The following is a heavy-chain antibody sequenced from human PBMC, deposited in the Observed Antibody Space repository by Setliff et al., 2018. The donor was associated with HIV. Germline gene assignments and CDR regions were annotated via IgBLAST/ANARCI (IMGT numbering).Heavy chain of an antibody. J-gene: IGHJ6*03. CDR3: ARVQTMAVAGTQYYYMDV. CDR1: GYNFTSHD. D-gene: IGHD6-19*01. Sequence: ASVKVSCKASGYNFTSHDINWVRQAPGQGLEWMGWMNPKSGNTGYARKFQGRVTMTRKTSISTAYMELRSLRSEDTAVYYCARVQTMAVAGTQYYYMDVWGKGTTVTVSS. V-gene: IGHV1-8*01. CDR2: MNPKSGNT.